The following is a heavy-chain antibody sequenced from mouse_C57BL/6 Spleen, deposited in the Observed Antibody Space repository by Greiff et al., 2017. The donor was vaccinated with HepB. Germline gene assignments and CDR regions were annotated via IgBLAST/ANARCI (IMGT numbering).Heavy chain of an antibody. CDR3: ARREVLRYPMLYWYFDV. CDR2: IYPRDGST. CDR1: GYTFTSYD. Sequence: QLQQSGPELVKPGASVKLSCKASGYTFTSYDLNWVKQRPGQGLEWIGWIYPRDGSTKYNEKFKGKATLTVDTSSSTAYMELHSLTSEDSAVYFCARREVLRYPMLYWYFDVWGTGTTVTVSS. D-gene: IGHD1-1*01. J-gene: IGHJ1*03. V-gene: IGHV1-85*01.